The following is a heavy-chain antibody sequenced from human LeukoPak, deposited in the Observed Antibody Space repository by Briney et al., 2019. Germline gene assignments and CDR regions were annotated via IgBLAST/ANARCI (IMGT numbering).Heavy chain of an antibody. J-gene: IGHJ5*02. CDR1: GGSISSYY. Sequence: SETLSLTCTVSGGSISSYYWSWIRQPPGKGLEWIGYIYYSGSTNYNPSLKSRVTISVDTSKNQFSLKLSSVTAADTAVYYCARDTGDYGDYVGNWFDPWGQGTLVTVSS. CDR3: ARDTGDYGDYVGNWFDP. V-gene: IGHV4-59*01. CDR2: IYYSGST. D-gene: IGHD4-17*01.